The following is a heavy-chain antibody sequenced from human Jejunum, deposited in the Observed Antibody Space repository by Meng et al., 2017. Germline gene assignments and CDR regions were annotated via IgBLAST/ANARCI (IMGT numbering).Heavy chain of an antibody. CDR1: GDSVSSNSAG. Sequence: QPQQSVPGLVKPSQTLPLTCAISGDSVSSNSAGGNWTRQPPSRGLEWLGRTYYRSKWYIDYAVSVKSRITINPDTSKNQFSLHLNSVTPEDTAVYYCAGGGLVRSTRGYFDYWGQGTLVTVSS. CDR3: AGGGLVRSTRGYFDY. J-gene: IGHJ4*02. CDR2: TYYRSKWYI. D-gene: IGHD1-26*01. V-gene: IGHV6-1*01.